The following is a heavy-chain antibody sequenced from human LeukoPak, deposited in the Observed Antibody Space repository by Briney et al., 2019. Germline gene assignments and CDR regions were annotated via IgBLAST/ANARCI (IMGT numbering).Heavy chain of an antibody. CDR1: GFTFSSYA. CDR3: AKSLIQLPYYFDY. V-gene: IGHV3-23*01. D-gene: IGHD5-18*01. CDR2: ISGSGGST. Sequence: GGSLRLSCAASGFTFSSYAMSWVRQAPGKGLEWVSAISGSGGSTYYADSVKGRFTISRDNSKSTLYLQMNSLRAEDTAVYYCAKSLIQLPYYFDYWGQGTLVTVSS. J-gene: IGHJ4*02.